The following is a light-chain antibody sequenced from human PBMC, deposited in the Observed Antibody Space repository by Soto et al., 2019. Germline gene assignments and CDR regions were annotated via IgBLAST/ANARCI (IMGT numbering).Light chain of an antibody. CDR3: QQSYTTPWT. CDR2: AAS. J-gene: IGKJ1*01. Sequence: DIRMTQSPSSPSVSVGDGVTITCRASETINNYLNWYQQKPGRAPKLLIHAASTLQSGVPSRFSGSGSGTDFTLTISSLQPEDFATYSCQQSYTTPWTFGLGTRVEI. CDR1: ETINNY. V-gene: IGKV1-39*01.